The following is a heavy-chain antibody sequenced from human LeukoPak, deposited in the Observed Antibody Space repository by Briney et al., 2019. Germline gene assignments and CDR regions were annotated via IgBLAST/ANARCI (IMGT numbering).Heavy chain of an antibody. V-gene: IGHV1-46*01. CDR1: GYTFTSYF. CDR2: INPSGGST. J-gene: IGHJ4*02. D-gene: IGHD6-19*01. CDR3: ARVGGIAVAGAAFDY. Sequence: GASVKVSFKASGYTFTSYFMHWVRQAPGQGLEWMGIINPSGGSTSYAQKCQGRVTMTRDTSTSTVYMELSSLRSEDTAVYYCARVGGIAVAGAAFDYWGQGTLVTVSS.